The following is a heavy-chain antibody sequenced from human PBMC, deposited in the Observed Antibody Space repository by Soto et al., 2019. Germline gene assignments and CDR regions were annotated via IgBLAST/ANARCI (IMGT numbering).Heavy chain of an antibody. CDR2: IYYSGSA. V-gene: IGHV4-59*08. CDR3: ARGGWEREGDVMDV. CDR1: GGSISSYY. Sequence: QVQLQESGPGLVQPSKTLSLTCTVSGGSISSYYWSWIRQPPGKGLQYIGYIYYSGSANYNPSLKRRGTRADDTATNQIGLTLTSVTAADTAVEYGARGGWEREGDVMDVWGQGTTVTVSS. D-gene: IGHD1-26*01. J-gene: IGHJ6*02.